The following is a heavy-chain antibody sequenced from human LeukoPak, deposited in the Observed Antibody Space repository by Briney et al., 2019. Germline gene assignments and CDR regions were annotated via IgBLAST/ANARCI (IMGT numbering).Heavy chain of an antibody. CDR1: GYIFTDYY. CDR2: INPNSGGT. Sequence: ASVKVSCKASGYIFTDYYMHWVRQAPGQELGWMGRINPNSGGTSYAQKFQGRVTMTRDTSISTAYMELSRLRSDDTAVYYCARDKGRIVVVPAADGYMDVWGKGTTVTVSS. D-gene: IGHD2-2*01. CDR3: ARDKGRIVVVPAADGYMDV. J-gene: IGHJ6*03. V-gene: IGHV1/OR15-1*04.